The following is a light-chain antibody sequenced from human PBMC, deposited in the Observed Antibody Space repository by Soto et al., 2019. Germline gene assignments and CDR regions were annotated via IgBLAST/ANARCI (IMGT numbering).Light chain of an antibody. CDR3: QQYYSTPLT. V-gene: IGKV4-1*01. CDR2: WAS. CDR1: QSVLYSSNNKNY. J-gene: IGKJ1*01. Sequence: DIVMTQSPDSLAVSLGERATINCKSSQSVLYSSNNKNYLAWYQQKPGQPPKLLIYWASTRESGVPDRFSGSGAGKDFTLTIRSLHAEDVAVYYCQQYYSTPLTFGQGTKVEIK.